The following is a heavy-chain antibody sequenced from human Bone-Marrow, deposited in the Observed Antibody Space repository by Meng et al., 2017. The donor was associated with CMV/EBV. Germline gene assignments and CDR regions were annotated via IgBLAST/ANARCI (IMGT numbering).Heavy chain of an antibody. V-gene: IGHV3-66*02. CDR1: GFTVSGNY. J-gene: IGHJ4*02. D-gene: IGHD6-6*01. CDR2: IYSGGST. Sequence: GESLKISCAASGFTVSGNYMSWVRQAPGKGLEWVSVIYSGGSTYYADSVKGRFTISRDNSKNTLYLQMNSLRAEDTAVYYCARTESSSPHFDYWGQGTLVTVSS. CDR3: ARTESSSPHFDY.